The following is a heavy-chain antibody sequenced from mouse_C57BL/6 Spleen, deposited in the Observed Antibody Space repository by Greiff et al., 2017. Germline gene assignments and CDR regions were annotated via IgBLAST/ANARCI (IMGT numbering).Heavy chain of an antibody. CDR1: GYTFTSYG. Sequence: QVQLQQSGAELARPGASVKLSCKASGYTFTSYGISWVKQRTGQGLEWIGEIYPRSGNTYYNAKFKGKATLTAHKSSSTAYMELRSLTSDDASVYVCARWSGLRRFLYAMDDWGKGTSVTVSS. CDR2: IYPRSGNT. CDR3: ARWSGLRRFLYAMDD. D-gene: IGHD2-4*01. V-gene: IGHV1-81*01. J-gene: IGHJ4*01.